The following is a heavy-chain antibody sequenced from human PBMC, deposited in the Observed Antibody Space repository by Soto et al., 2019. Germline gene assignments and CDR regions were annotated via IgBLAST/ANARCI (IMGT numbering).Heavy chain of an antibody. V-gene: IGHV3-33*01. J-gene: IGHJ5*02. CDR3: ARYVGYSSSWDHNWFDP. Sequence: GGSLRLSCAASGFTFSSYGMHWVRQAPGKGLEWVAVIWYDGSNKYYADSVKGRFTISRDNSKNTLYLQMNSLRAEDTAVYYCARYVGYSSSWDHNWFDPWGQGTLVTVSS. CDR1: GFTFSSYG. D-gene: IGHD6-13*01. CDR2: IWYDGSNK.